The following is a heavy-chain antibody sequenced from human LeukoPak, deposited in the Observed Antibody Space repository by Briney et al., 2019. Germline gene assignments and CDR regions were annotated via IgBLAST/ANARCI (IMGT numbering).Heavy chain of an antibody. CDR1: GGTFSSYA. CDR3: ATAHGVVTMGAYFDY. V-gene: IGHV1-69*06. CDR2: IIPIFGTA. Sequence: ASVKVSCKASGGTFSSYAISCVRQAPGQGLEWMGGIIPIFGTANYAQKFQGRVTITADKSTSTACMELSSLRSEDTAVYYCATAHGVVTMGAYFDYWGQGTLVTVSS. J-gene: IGHJ4*02. D-gene: IGHD4-23*01.